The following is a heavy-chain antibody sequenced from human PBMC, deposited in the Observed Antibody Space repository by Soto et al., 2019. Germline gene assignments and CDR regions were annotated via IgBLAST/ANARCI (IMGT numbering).Heavy chain of an antibody. CDR2: ISGSEDRT. CDR3: GRTYTGG. CDR1: GFSLRDHA. V-gene: IGHV3-23*01. D-gene: IGHD3-10*01. Sequence: LQSGGGVVQPGESLRLSCAASGFSLRDHALSWVRQAAGGGLEWVSGISGSEDRTNYADFVRGLFIISKDRAKNTLYLDMSGLRVDDTAVYFCGRTYTGGWGQGTLVTVSS. J-gene: IGHJ4*02.